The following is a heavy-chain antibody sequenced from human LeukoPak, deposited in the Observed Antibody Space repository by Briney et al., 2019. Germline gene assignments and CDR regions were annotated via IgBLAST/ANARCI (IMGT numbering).Heavy chain of an antibody. CDR1: GFTFSSYE. J-gene: IGHJ4*02. Sequence: GGSLRLSCAASGFTFSSYEMNWVRQAPGKGLEWVSYISSSGSTIYYADSVKGRFTISRDNTKNSLYLQMNSLRAGDTAVYYCARDEGDYGSSDYWGQGTLVTVSS. V-gene: IGHV3-48*03. CDR3: ARDEGDYGSSDY. D-gene: IGHD4-17*01. CDR2: ISSSGSTI.